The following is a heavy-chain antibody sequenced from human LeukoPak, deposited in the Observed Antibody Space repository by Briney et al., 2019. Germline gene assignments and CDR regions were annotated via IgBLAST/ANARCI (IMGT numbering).Heavy chain of an antibody. CDR1: GGSISSSSYY. V-gene: IGHV4-39*07. J-gene: IGHJ4*02. CDR2: IYYSGST. D-gene: IGHD3-22*01. Sequence: NPSETLSLTCTVSGGSISSSSYYWGWIRQPPGKGLEWIGSIYYSGSTYYNPSLKSRVTISVDTSKNQFSLKLSSVTAADTAVYYCARTSYYYDSSGYCYYFDYWGQGTLVTVSS. CDR3: ARTSYYYDSSGYCYYFDY.